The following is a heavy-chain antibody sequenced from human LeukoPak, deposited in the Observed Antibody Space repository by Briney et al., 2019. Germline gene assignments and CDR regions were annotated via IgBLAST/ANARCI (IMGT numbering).Heavy chain of an antibody. CDR3: ARGTSDGYKWVGAALDT. Sequence: PGSSLRLSCAASGFTFNTYSVHWVRQQQRYAGAVKGRFAISRDSFRNTVYLQMSSLRDDDTATYYCARGTSDGYKWVGAALDTWGQGTVVTVSS. D-gene: IGHD5-24*01. J-gene: IGHJ3*02. V-gene: IGHV3-30*09. CDR1: GFTFNTYS.